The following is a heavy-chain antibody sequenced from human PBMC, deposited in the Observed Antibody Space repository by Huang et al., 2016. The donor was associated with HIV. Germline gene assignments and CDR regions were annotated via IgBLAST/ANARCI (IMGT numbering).Heavy chain of an antibody. CDR3: ARRAAVIGMDY. J-gene: IGHJ4*02. V-gene: IGHV3-21*01. D-gene: IGHD6-19*01. CDR2: ISKNGET. CDR1: GFRFNDYN. Sequence: EVQLVESGGGLVKVGGSLRLSCVASGFRFNDYNINWVRQAPGKGLEWVWSISKNGETHYGDSGRGRFTISRDNANKSVYLQMNSLRAEDTAVYYCARRAAVIGMDYWGQGALVTVSS.